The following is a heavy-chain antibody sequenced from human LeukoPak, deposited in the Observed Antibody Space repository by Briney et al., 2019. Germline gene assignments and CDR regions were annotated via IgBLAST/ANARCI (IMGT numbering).Heavy chain of an antibody. CDR2: ISDSGGST. J-gene: IGHJ4*02. V-gene: IGHV3-23*01. CDR1: GFIFSSYA. CDR3: AKDRSGSYYRYYFDY. Sequence: PGGSLRLSCAASGFIFSSYAMSWVRQAPGKGLECVSGISDSGGSTYYADSVKGRFTISRDNSKTTLHLQMNSLRAEDTAVYYCAKDRSGSYYRYYFDYWGQGTLVTVSS. D-gene: IGHD1-26*01.